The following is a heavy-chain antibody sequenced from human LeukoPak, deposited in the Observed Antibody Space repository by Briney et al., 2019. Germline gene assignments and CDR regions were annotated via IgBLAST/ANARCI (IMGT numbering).Heavy chain of an antibody. J-gene: IGHJ4*02. D-gene: IGHD5-12*01. CDR3: ARDRRGYSGYDYYFDY. CDR1: GITVSSNY. Sequence: GGSLRLSCAASGITVSSNYMSWVRQAPGKGLEWVSVIYSGGSTYYADSVKGRFTISRDNSKNTLYLQMNSLRAEDTAVYYCARDRRGYSGYDYYFDYWGQGTLVTVSS. CDR2: IYSGGST. V-gene: IGHV3-53*01.